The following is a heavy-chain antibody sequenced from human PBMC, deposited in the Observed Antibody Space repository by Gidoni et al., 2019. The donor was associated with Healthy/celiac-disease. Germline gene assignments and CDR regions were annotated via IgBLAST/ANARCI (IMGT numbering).Heavy chain of an antibody. Sequence: QVQLQESGPGLVKPSETLSLTCTVPGGSISSYYWSWIRQPPGKGLEWIGYIYYSGSTNYNPSLKSRVTISVDTSKNQFSLKLSSVTAADTAVYYCARGVSIAVAAYYYYYMDVWGKGTTVTVSS. CDR2: IYYSGST. V-gene: IGHV4-59*01. CDR3: ARGVSIAVAAYYYYYMDV. J-gene: IGHJ6*03. D-gene: IGHD6-19*01. CDR1: GGSISSYY.